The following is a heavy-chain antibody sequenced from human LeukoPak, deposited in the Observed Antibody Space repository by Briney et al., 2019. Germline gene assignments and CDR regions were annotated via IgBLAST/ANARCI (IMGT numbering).Heavy chain of an antibody. V-gene: IGHV3-7*01. CDR2: IKQDGREG. CDR1: GFTFTNYW. CDR3: ARRYYDFWSGYYRAFDY. D-gene: IGHD3-3*01. Sequence: GGSLRLSCAASGFTFTNYWMNWLRQAPGKGLEWVANIKQDGREGNYVDSVKGRFTISRDNAKNSLYLQMNSLRAEDTAVYYCARRYYDFWSGYYRAFDYWGQGTLVTVSS. J-gene: IGHJ4*02.